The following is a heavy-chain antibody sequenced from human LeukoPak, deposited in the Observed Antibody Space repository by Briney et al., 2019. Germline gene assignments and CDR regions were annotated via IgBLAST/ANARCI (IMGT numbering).Heavy chain of an antibody. J-gene: IGHJ4*02. Sequence: GGSLRLSCAASGFAFSVYAMSWLRQAPGKGLEWVSVIYSGDNTYYADSVKGRFSISRDNSKNTLNLQMNSLRGEDTAVYYCARDQGDGYCSSTSCYERLDYWGQGTLVTVSS. CDR2: IYSGDNT. V-gene: IGHV3-66*01. CDR3: ARDQGDGYCSSTSCYERLDY. D-gene: IGHD2-2*03. CDR1: GFAFSVYA.